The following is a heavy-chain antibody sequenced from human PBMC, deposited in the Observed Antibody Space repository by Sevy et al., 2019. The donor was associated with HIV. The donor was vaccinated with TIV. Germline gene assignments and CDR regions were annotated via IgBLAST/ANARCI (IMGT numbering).Heavy chain of an antibody. CDR1: GFTFSSYD. CDR2: VGPAGDQ. CDR3: ARSGGYSDHGMDV. V-gene: IGHV3-13*05. Sequence: GGSLRLSCVAAGFTFSSYDMHWVRQVTGKGLEWISGVGPAGDQFYPGSVKGRFTISRENAKNSFYLQMNNLRAGDTAVDYCARSGGYSDHGMDVWGQGTTVTVSS. D-gene: IGHD5-12*01. J-gene: IGHJ6*02.